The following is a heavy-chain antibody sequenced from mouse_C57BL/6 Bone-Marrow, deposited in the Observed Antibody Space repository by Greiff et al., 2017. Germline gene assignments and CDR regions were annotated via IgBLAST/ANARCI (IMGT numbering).Heavy chain of an antibody. Sequence: EVHLVESGPGMVKPSQSLSLTCTVTGYSITSGYDWHWIRHFPGNKLEWMGYISYSGSTNYNPSLKSRISITHDTSKNHFFLKLNSVTTEDTATYYCASGFYWYFDVWGTGTTVTVSS. J-gene: IGHJ1*03. CDR1: GYSITSGYD. V-gene: IGHV3-1*01. CDR3: ASGFYWYFDV. CDR2: ISYSGST.